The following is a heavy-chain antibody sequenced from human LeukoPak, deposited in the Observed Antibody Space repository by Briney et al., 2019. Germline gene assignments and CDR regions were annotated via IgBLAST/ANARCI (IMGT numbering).Heavy chain of an antibody. CDR2: IDSSSSTI. D-gene: IGHD5-18*01. Sequence: PGGSLRLSCAASGFTFSTYSMNWVRQAPGKGLEWVSYIDSSSSTIYYAASVKGRFTISRDNAKNTLYLQMNSLRAEDTAVYYCAKDLRSIQLWDLDYWGQGTLVTVSS. CDR3: AKDLRSIQLWDLDY. CDR1: GFTFSTYS. J-gene: IGHJ4*02. V-gene: IGHV3-48*01.